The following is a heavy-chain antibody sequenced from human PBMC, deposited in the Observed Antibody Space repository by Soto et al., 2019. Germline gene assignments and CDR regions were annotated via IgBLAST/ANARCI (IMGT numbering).Heavy chain of an antibody. J-gene: IGHJ5*02. CDR1: GYTFTSYD. CDR3: ARVRPYDCWSAYQDWFDP. V-gene: IGHV1-8*01. CDR2: MNPNSGNT. Sequence: QVQLVQSGAEVKKPGASVKVSCKASGYTFTSYDINWVRQATGQGLEWMGWMNPNSGNTGYAQKFQGRVTMTRNTPISTAYMQLSRLRSEDTAVYYCARVRPYDCWSAYQDWFDPRGQGTLVTVSS. D-gene: IGHD3-3*01.